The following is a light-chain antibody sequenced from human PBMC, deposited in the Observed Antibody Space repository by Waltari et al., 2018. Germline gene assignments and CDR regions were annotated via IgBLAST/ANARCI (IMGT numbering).Light chain of an antibody. V-gene: IGLV2-14*03. CDR3: TSYTSRHSLV. CDR2: DVS. CDR1: SRDVGDYDW. J-gene: IGLJ1*01. Sequence: QSALTQPASVSGSPGQSITISCTGTSRDVGDYDWVSWYQQHPGKAPKVMIFDVSYRPSGVSNRFSGSKSGNTASLTISGLQAEDEADYYCTSYTSRHSLVFGTGTKVTVV.